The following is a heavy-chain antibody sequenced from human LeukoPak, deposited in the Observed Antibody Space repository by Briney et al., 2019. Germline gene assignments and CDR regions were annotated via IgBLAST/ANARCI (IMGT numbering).Heavy chain of an antibody. CDR2: INPSDGST. Sequence: GASVKVSCKTSGYTFTNYNIHWVRQAPGQGLPWMGIINPSDGSTINAQRFQGRVAMTRDSSTSTVYMEVNSLRSEDTAVYYCATGASEMATTQYYFDYWGQGTLVTVSS. J-gene: IGHJ4*02. CDR3: ATGASEMATTQYYFDY. V-gene: IGHV1-46*01. CDR1: GYTFTNYN. D-gene: IGHD5-24*01.